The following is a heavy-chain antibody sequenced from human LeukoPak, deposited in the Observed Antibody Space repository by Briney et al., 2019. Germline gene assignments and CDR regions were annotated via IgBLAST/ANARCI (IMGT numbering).Heavy chain of an antibody. CDR2: INGEGSST. Sequence: GGSLRLSCAASGFTFTNNCMHWVRQAPGKGLEWVSRINGEGSSTTYADSVKGRFTISRDNAKNTLYLQMNSLRAEDTAVYYCARDVQAGPGYWGQGSLVTVSS. CDR1: GFTFTNNC. J-gene: IGHJ4*02. D-gene: IGHD6-19*01. V-gene: IGHV3-74*01. CDR3: ARDVQAGPGY.